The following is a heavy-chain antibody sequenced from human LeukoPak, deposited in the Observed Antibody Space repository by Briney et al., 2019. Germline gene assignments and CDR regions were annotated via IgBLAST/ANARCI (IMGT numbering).Heavy chain of an antibody. J-gene: IGHJ4*02. Sequence: GGSLRLSCAASGFTFRTYSMNWVRQAPGKGLEWVSYISSSSSTIQYADSVKGRFTISRDNAKNSLYLQMNSLRDEDAAVYYCARDSLGATHFDSWGQGTLVTVSS. CDR3: ARDSLGATHFDS. CDR2: ISSSSSTI. CDR1: GFTFRTYS. V-gene: IGHV3-48*02. D-gene: IGHD1-26*01.